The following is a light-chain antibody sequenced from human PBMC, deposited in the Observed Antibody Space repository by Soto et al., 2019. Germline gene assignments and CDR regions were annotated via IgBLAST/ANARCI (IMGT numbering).Light chain of an antibody. CDR2: AAS. J-gene: IGKJ4*01. CDR1: PGISNY. V-gene: IGKV1-27*01. Sequence: DIQMTQSPSSLSASVGDRVTITCRASPGISNYFAWYQQKPGKVPKLLISAASTLQSGVPSRFSGSGSGTDVTLTISSLQPEDGATDYGQKYNSARPTFGGGTKVEIK. CDR3: QKYNSARPT.